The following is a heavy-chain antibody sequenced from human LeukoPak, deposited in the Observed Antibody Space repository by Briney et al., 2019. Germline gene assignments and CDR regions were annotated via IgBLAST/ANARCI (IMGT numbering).Heavy chain of an antibody. CDR2: IKEDGGEK. J-gene: IGHJ4*02. CDR3: ARGVYYFDY. Sequence: TGGSLRLSCVASGFTFSSSWMAWVRQAPGKGLEWVANIKEDGGEKYCVDSVKGRFTISRDNAKNSLFLQMTSLRAEDTAVYYCARGVYYFDYWGQGTLVTVSS. V-gene: IGHV3-7*03. CDR1: GFTFSSSW. D-gene: IGHD3-16*01.